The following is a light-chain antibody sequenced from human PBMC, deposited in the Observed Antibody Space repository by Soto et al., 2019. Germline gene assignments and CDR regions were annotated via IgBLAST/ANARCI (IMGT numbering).Light chain of an antibody. Sequence: EIVLTQSPATLSLSPGERATLSCRASQSVGSYLAWYQHKPGRAPRLLINDASNRATGIPARFSGSGSGTNFTRTISSLEPEDFAVYYCQQRSKSITFGQGTRLEIK. CDR1: QSVGSY. J-gene: IGKJ5*01. V-gene: IGKV3-11*01. CDR3: QQRSKSIT. CDR2: DAS.